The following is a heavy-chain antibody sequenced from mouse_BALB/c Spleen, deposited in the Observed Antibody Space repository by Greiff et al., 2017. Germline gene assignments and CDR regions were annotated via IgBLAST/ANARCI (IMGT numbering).Heavy chain of an antibody. J-gene: IGHJ4*01. D-gene: IGHD1-1*01. CDR1: GFSLTSYG. CDR3: AKKGYYGGSYGYAMDY. V-gene: IGHV2-5-1*01. Sequence: VQLQQSGPSLVQPSQSLSITCTVSGFSLTSYGVHWVRQSPGKGLEWLGVIWRGGSTDYNAAFMSRLSITKDNSKGQVFFKMNSLQADDTAIYYCAKKGYYGGSYGYAMDYWGQGTSVTVSA. CDR2: IWRGGST.